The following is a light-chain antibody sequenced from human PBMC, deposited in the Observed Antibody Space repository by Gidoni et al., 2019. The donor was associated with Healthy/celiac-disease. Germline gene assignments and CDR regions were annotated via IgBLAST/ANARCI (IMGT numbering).Light chain of an antibody. CDR3: CSYAGSSTFWV. CDR1: SSDVGSYNL. J-gene: IGLJ3*02. V-gene: IGLV2-23*02. CDR2: EVS. Sequence: QSALTQPDSVSGSPGQPITISCTGTSSDVGSYNLVSWYQQHPGKAPKLMIYEVSKRPPGVSNRFSGSKSGNTASLTISGLQAEDEADYYCCSYAGSSTFWVFGGGTKLTVL.